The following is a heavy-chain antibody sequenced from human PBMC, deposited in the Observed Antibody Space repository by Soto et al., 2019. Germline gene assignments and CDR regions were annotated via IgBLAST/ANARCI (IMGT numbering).Heavy chain of an antibody. Sequence: GSLRLSCAASGFNFRRYAMHWVRQAPGKGLEWVAVISYDGTDKYYADSVKGRVTFSRDNSKDALYLQMSSLRTEDTAVYYCARGKDYYDASTYTFDYWGQGTLVTV. J-gene: IGHJ4*02. V-gene: IGHV3-30*14. CDR3: ARGKDYYDASTYTFDY. CDR2: ISYDGTDK. CDR1: GFNFRRYA. D-gene: IGHD3-22*01.